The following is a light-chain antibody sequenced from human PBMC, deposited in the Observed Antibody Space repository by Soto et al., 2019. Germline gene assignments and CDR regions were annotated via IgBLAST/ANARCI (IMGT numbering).Light chain of an antibody. Sequence: EIVLTQSPGTLSLSPGERATLSCRTSQSVSSSYLAWYQQKPGQAPRLLIYGASSRATGIPGRFSGSGSGTEFTLTINSLQSEDFAVYYCQQYNNWPRTFGQGTKVDI. J-gene: IGKJ1*01. CDR2: GAS. CDR1: QSVSSSY. CDR3: QQYNNWPRT. V-gene: IGKV3D-15*01.